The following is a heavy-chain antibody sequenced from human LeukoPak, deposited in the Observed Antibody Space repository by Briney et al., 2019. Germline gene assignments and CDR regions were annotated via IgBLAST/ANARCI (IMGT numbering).Heavy chain of an antibody. CDR3: ARDRWLGY. CDR1: GGSISSYY. CDR2: IYYSGST. D-gene: IGHD5-18*01. V-gene: IGHV4-59*01. J-gene: IGHJ4*02. Sequence: SETLSLTCTVSGGSISSYYWSWVRQPPGKGLEWIGYIYYSGSTNYNPSLKSRVTISVDTSKNQFSLNVSSVTAADTAVYYCARDRWLGYWGQGTLVTVSS.